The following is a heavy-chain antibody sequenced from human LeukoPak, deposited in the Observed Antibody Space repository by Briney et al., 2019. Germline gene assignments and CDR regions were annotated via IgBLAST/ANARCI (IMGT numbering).Heavy chain of an antibody. CDR2: ISSSSSYI. Sequence: GGSLRLSCAASGFPFSSYGMSWVRQAPGKGLEWVSSISSSSSYIYYADSVKGRFTISRDNAKNSLYLQMNSLRAEDTAVYYCARAPTHDYSNYVGYMDVWGKGTTVTVSS. V-gene: IGHV3-21*01. D-gene: IGHD4-11*01. CDR1: GFPFSSYG. J-gene: IGHJ6*03. CDR3: ARAPTHDYSNYVGYMDV.